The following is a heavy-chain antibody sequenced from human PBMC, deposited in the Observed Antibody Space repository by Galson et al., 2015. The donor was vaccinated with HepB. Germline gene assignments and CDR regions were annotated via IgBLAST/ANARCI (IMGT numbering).Heavy chain of an antibody. D-gene: IGHD1-26*01. Sequence: SVKVSCKASGFTFSSSAMHWVRQARGQRLEYIGWIIVGSGSTSYAQKFQEGVTITRDMSTSTAYIELSSLRSEDTAVYYCAAELWVGAIKSDYWGQGTLVTVSS. J-gene: IGHJ4*02. V-gene: IGHV1-58*02. CDR3: AAELWVGAIKSDY. CDR2: IIVGSGST. CDR1: GFTFSSSA.